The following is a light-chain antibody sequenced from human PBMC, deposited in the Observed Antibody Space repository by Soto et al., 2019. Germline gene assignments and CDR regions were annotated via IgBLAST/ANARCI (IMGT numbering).Light chain of an antibody. J-gene: IGLJ2*01. V-gene: IGLV2-11*01. CDR1: SSDVGGYDY. CDR2: DVN. CDR3: CSYAGSYTYVV. Sequence: QSVLTQPRSVSGSPGQSVTISCTGTSSDVGGYDYVSWYQQHPGKAPKFMIYDVNKRPSGVPDRFSGSKSGNTASLTISGLQAEDEAEYYCCSYAGSYTYVVFGAGTQLTVL.